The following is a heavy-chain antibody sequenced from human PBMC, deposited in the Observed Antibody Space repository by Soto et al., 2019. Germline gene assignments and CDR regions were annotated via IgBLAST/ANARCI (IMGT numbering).Heavy chain of an antibody. V-gene: IGHV4-59*01. CDR1: GDSISSYY. J-gene: IGHJ6*02. Sequence: SETLSLTCTVSGDSISSYYWSWIRQPPGKGLEWIGYIYYSRSTNYNPSLKSRVTISVDTSKNQFSLKLSSVTAADTAVYYCARVPTTTTVTTYYYYGMDVWGQGTTVTVSS. CDR3: ARVPTTTTVTTYYYYGMDV. D-gene: IGHD4-17*01. CDR2: IYYSRST.